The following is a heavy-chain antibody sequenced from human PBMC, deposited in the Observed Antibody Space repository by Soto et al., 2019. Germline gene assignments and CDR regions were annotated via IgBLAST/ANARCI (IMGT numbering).Heavy chain of an antibody. D-gene: IGHD5-12*01. V-gene: IGHV4-39*01. Sequence: SETLSLSCTVSGGSISSSSYYWGWIRQPPGKGLEWIGSIYYSGSTYYNPSLKSRGTICVDTSKNQVSLKRSAVTAADTAVYYCARTDIVATINGDLGPGSCYGMDVWGSGNMVTVSS. CDR3: ARTDIVATINGDLGPGSCYGMDV. J-gene: IGHJ6*02. CDR2: IYYSGST. CDR1: GGSISSSSYY.